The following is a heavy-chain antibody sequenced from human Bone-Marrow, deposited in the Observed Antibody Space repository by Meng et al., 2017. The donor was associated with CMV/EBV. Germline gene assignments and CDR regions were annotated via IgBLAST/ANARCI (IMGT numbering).Heavy chain of an antibody. CDR3: ARDKGAAASLYYYYYGMDV. J-gene: IGHJ6*02. CDR1: GFTVSSNY. V-gene: IGHV3-48*03. CDR2: ISSSGSTI. Sequence: GESLKISCAASGFTVSSNYMNWVRQAPGKGLEWVSYISSSGSTIYYADSVKGRFTISRDNAKNSLYLQMNSLRAEDTAVYYCARDKGAAASLYYYYYGMDVWGQGTTVTVSS. D-gene: IGHD2-2*01.